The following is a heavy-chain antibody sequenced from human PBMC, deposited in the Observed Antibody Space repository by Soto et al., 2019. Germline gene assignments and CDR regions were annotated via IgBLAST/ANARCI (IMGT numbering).Heavy chain of an antibody. V-gene: IGHV3-74*01. CDR3: ARGSGYSYGYDYYGMDV. CDR1: GFMFSSYW. J-gene: IGHJ6*02. D-gene: IGHD5-18*01. Sequence: QTGGSLRLSCAASGFMFSSYWMHWVRQAPGKGLVWVSRINSDGSSRTYADSAKGRFTISRDNAKLYLQMNSLRAEDTAVYYCARGSGYSYGYDYYGMDVWGQGTTVTVSS. CDR2: INSDGSSR.